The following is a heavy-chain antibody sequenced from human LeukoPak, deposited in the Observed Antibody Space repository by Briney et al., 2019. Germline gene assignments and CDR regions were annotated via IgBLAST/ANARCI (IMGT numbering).Heavy chain of an antibody. CDR1: GFTVSSNY. CDR2: IYSGGST. J-gene: IGHJ6*02. CDR3: ARAGNSSSDYYYYGMDV. V-gene: IGHV3-53*01. Sequence: GGSLRLSCAASGFTVSSNYMSWVRQAPGKGLEWVSVIYSGGSTYYADSVKGRFTISRDNSKNTLYLQMNSLRAEDTAVYYCARAGNSSSDYYYYGMDVWGQGTTVTVSS. D-gene: IGHD6-6*01.